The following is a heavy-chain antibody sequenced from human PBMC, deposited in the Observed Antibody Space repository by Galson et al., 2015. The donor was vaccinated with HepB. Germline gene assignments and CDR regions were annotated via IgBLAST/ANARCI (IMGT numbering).Heavy chain of an antibody. V-gene: IGHV3-7*01. J-gene: IGHJ4*02. D-gene: IGHD4-23*01. CDR1: GFTFRSYW. CDR2: INEDGSEK. CDR3: VFLRGNDLKPLDY. Sequence: SLRLSCAASGFTFRSYWMTWVRQAPGKGLEWVANINEDGSEKNYGDSVKGRSTTSRDNAKMSLYLQMNGLRAEDTAVYYCVFLRGNDLKPLDYWGQGTLVTVSS.